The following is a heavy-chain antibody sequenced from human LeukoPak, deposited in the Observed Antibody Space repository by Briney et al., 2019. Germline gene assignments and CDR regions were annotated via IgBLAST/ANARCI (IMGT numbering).Heavy chain of an antibody. D-gene: IGHD3-10*01. CDR2: IYYSGST. J-gene: IGHJ5*02. CDR1: GGSISSGGYY. CDR3: ASTPGVRVNNWFDP. V-gene: IGHV4-31*03. Sequence: SQTLSLTCTVSGGSISSGGYYWSWIRQHPGKGLEWIGYIYYSGSTNYNPSLKSRVTISVDTSKNQSSLKLSSVTAADTAVYYCASTPGVRVNNWFDPWGQGTLVTVSS.